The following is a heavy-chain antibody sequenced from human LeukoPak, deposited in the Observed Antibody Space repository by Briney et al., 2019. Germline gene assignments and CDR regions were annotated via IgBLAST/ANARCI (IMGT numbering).Heavy chain of an antibody. V-gene: IGHV1-18*01. CDR1: GYTFTAYG. J-gene: IGHJ4*02. CDR2: ISGYNGNT. Sequence: ASVKVSRKASGYTFTAYGISWVRQAPGEGLEWMGWISGYNGNTNYAQKLQGRVTMTTDTSTSTAYMELRSLRSDDTAVYYCARKYYNFDYWGQGTLVTVSS. D-gene: IGHD2/OR15-2a*01. CDR3: ARKYYNFDY.